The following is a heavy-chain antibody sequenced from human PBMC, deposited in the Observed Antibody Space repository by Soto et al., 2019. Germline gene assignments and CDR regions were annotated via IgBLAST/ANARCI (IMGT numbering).Heavy chain of an antibody. CDR2: IRYRVNI. D-gene: IGHD2-2*02. CDR1: GGSISSADYY. J-gene: IGHJ4*02. Sequence: QVRLRESGPGLMKPSQTLSLTCTVSGGSISSADYYWNWIRQPPGKGLEWIGYIRYRVNIYYSPSLESRISISVDTSKNQFSLKLSSVTAADPAVYYCAGTSGTFYTPIDCWGKGPLVTVSS. V-gene: IGHV4-30-4*08. CDR3: AGTSGTFYTPIDC.